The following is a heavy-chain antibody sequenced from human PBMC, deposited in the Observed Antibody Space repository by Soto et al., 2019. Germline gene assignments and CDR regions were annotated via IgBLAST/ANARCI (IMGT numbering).Heavy chain of an antibody. Sequence: QVQLQQWGAGLLKPSETLSLTCAVYGGSVSSSSNYYWSWIRQPPGKGLEWIGVMSHSGGTHFNPSLKSRVTISVDTSKNQFSLKMSSVTAADTALYYCARVERGTATTVVDAFDIWGPGTMVTVSS. CDR2: MSHSGGT. D-gene: IGHD1-1*01. J-gene: IGHJ3*02. CDR3: ARVERGTATTVVDAFDI. V-gene: IGHV4-34*01. CDR1: GGSVSSSSNYY.